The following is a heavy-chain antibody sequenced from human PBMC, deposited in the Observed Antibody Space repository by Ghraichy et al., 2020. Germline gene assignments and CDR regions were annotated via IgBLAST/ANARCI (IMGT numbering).Heavy chain of an antibody. D-gene: IGHD3-22*01. V-gene: IGHV3-23*01. Sequence: GESLNISCAASGFTFSSYAMSWVRQAPGKGLEWVSAISVSGASTYFADSMKGRFTISRDNSKNTLYLQMNSLRAEDTAVYYCAKDRYDSPRYGMDVWGQGTTVTVSS. J-gene: IGHJ6*02. CDR3: AKDRYDSPRYGMDV. CDR1: GFTFSSYA. CDR2: ISVSGAST.